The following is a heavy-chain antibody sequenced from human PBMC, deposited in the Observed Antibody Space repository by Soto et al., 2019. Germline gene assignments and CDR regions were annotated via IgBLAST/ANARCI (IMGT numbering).Heavy chain of an antibody. J-gene: IGHJ4*02. CDR1: GFTFDDYA. CDR2: ISWNSGSI. D-gene: IGHD3-9*01. CDR3: AKYQLRALSGFDY. Sequence: GGSLRLSCAASGFTFDDYAMHWVRQAPGKGLEWVSGISWNSGSIGYADSVKGRFTISRDNAKNSLYLQMNSLRAEDTALYYCAKYQLRALSGFDYWGQGTRVTVSS. V-gene: IGHV3-9*01.